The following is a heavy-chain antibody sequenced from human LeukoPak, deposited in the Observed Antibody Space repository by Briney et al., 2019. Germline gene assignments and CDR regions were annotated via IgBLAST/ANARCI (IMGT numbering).Heavy chain of an antibody. CDR3: ATWGGLGDY. D-gene: IGHD3-16*01. CDR2: IKQDGREK. CDR1: GFTFSNYW. Sequence: GGSLRLSCAASGFTFSNYWMTWVSQAPGKGLEWVANIKQDGREKYYVDSVKGRFTISRDNAKNSLYLQMNSLRADDTAVYYCATWGGLGDYWGQGTLVTVSS. V-gene: IGHV3-7*01. J-gene: IGHJ4*02.